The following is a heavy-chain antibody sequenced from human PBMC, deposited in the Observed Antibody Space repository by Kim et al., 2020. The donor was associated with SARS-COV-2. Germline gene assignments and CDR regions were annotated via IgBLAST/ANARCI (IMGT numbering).Heavy chain of an antibody. J-gene: IGHJ4*01. D-gene: IGHD3-10*01. CDR3: ARDAYGSGPYYKFFDD. V-gene: IGHV3-33*01. CDR2: IWYDGTNE. Sequence: GGSLRLSCAASGFSFSNFGMHWVRQAPGKGLEWVAFIWYDGTNEYYADSVKGRFTVSRDNSNNPLYLQMNGLRADDTAVYYCARDAYGSGPYYKFFDDWG. CDR1: GFSFSNFG.